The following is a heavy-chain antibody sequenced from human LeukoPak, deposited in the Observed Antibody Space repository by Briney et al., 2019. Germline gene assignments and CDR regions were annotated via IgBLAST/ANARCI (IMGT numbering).Heavy chain of an antibody. Sequence: PSETLSLTCTVSGYSISSGYYWGWIRQPPGKGLEWIGSIYHSGSSYYNPSLNSRVTISVDTSKNQFSLKLSSVTAADTAVYYCAKVPPANWGQGTLVTVSS. D-gene: IGHD6-25*01. V-gene: IGHV4-38-2*02. CDR3: AKVPPAN. CDR2: IYHSGSS. J-gene: IGHJ4*02. CDR1: GYSISSGYY.